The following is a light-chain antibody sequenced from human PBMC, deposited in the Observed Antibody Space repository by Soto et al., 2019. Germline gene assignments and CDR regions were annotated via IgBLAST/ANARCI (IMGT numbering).Light chain of an antibody. V-gene: IGLV2-11*01. CDR2: DVN. CDR3: FSYAGSRV. Sequence: QSVLTQPRSVSGSPGQSVTISCTGTSSDVGGYDYVSWYQQHPGKAPKLMIFDVNERPSGVPDRFSGSKSGNTAFLTISGLQAEDEYDYSCFSYAGSRVFGGGTKLTVL. J-gene: IGLJ3*02. CDR1: SSDVGGYDY.